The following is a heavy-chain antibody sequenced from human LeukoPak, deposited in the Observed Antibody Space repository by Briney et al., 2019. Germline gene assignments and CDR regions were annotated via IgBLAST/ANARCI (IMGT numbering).Heavy chain of an antibody. D-gene: IGHD5-12*01. CDR2: INPNSGGT. J-gene: IGHJ4*02. Sequence: ASVKVSCKASGYTFIGYYLHWVRQAPGQGLEWMGWINPNSGGTNYAQRFQVRVTMTRDTSISTAYMELSRLRSDGTAVYYCTRAYTGFEAFDYWGQGTLVTVSS. V-gene: IGHV1-2*02. CDR3: TRAYTGFEAFDY. CDR1: GYTFIGYY.